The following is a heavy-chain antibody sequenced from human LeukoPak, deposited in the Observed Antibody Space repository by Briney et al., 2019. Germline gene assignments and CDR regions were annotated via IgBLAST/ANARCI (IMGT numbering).Heavy chain of an antibody. J-gene: IGHJ4*02. V-gene: IGHV3-7*01. CDR3: ANGDGFAY. CDR2: IKQDGSEK. Sequence: GGSLRLSCATSGFTFSTYWMSWVRQAPGKGLEWVANIKQDGSEKYYVDSVKGRFTISRDNAKNSMYLQMNSLRAEDTAVYYCANGDGFAYWGQGTLVTVSS. CDR1: GFTFSTYW. D-gene: IGHD5-24*01.